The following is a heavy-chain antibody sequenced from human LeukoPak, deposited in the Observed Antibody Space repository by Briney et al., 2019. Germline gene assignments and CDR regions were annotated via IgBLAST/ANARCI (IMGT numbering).Heavy chain of an antibody. D-gene: IGHD5-24*01. CDR1: GYTFSGYY. CDR3: AKGGHTERRLQVDFDY. J-gene: IGHJ4*02. Sequence: ASVKVSCKASGYTFSGYYIHWVRQAPGQGLEWMGWINPNSGGTNFAQKLQGRVSMTRDTSISTAYMELRRLTSDDTAVYYCAKGGHTERRLQVDFDYWGQGTLVTVSS. CDR2: INPNSGGT. V-gene: IGHV1-2*02.